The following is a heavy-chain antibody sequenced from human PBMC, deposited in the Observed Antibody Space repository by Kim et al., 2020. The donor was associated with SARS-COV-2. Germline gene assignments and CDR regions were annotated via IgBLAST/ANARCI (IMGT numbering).Heavy chain of an antibody. J-gene: IGHJ3*02. CDR3: ARHLGGNYDFWSGYLEDAFDI. Sequence: SETLSLTCTVSGGSISSDYWSWIRQPPGKGLEWIGYIYYSGSTNYNPSLKSRVTISVDTSKNQFSLKLSSVTAADTAVYYCARHLGGNYDFWSGYLEDAFDIWGQGTMVTVSS. D-gene: IGHD3-3*01. CDR1: GGSISSDY. V-gene: IGHV4-59*08. CDR2: IYYSGST.